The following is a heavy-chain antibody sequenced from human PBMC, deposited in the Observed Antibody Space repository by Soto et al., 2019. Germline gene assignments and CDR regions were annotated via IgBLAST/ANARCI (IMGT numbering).Heavy chain of an antibody. CDR3: ASGAVWWLPDY. D-gene: IGHD5-12*01. CDR2: INHSGST. CDR1: GGSFSGYY. J-gene: IGHJ4*02. V-gene: IGHV4-34*01. Sequence: PSETPSLTCAVYGGSFSGYYWSWIRQPPGKGLEWIGEINHSGSTNYNPSLKSRVTISVDTSKNQFSLKLSSVTAADTAVYYCASGAVWWLPDYWGQGTLVNVSS.